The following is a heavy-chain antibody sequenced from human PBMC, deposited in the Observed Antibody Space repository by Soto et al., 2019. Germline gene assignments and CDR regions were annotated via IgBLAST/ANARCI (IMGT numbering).Heavy chain of an antibody. V-gene: IGHV1-3*01. CDR3: ASIPLGYCSGGSCYSPFDY. CDR2: INAGNGNT. Sequence: QVQLVQSGAEVKKPGASVKVSCKASGYTFTSYAMHWVRQAPGQRLEWMGWINAGNGNTKYSQKFQGRVTITRDTSASTAYMELSSLRSEDTAVYYCASIPLGYCSGGSCYSPFDYWGQGTLVTVSS. J-gene: IGHJ4*02. D-gene: IGHD2-15*01. CDR1: GYTFTSYA.